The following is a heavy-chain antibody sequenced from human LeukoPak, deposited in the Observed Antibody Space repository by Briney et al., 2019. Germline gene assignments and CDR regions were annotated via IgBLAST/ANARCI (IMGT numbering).Heavy chain of an antibody. CDR2: ISYDGSDK. CDR3: AKVALPIVVVPAAPIMDV. D-gene: IGHD2-2*01. CDR1: GFTFSSYG. Sequence: GGSLRLSCAASGFTFSSYGMHWVRQAPGKGLEWVAVISYDGSDKYYADSVKGRFTISRDNSKNTLYLQMNSLRAEDTAVYYCAKVALPIVVVPAAPIMDVWGQGTTVTVSS. J-gene: IGHJ6*02. V-gene: IGHV3-30*18.